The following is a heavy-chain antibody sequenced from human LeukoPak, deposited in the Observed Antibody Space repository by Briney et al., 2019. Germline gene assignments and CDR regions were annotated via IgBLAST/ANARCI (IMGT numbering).Heavy chain of an antibody. V-gene: IGHV3-23*01. CDR1: GFTFSSYA. D-gene: IGHD2-8*02. J-gene: IGHJ6*03. Sequence: GGSLRLSCAASGFTFSSYAMSWVRQAPGKGLEWVSAITGSGGSTYYADSVKGRFTISRDNSKNTLYLQMNSLRAEDTAVYYCARVLVTPRYYYYYMDVWGKGTSVTVSS. CDR2: ITGSGGST. CDR3: ARVLVTPRYYYYYMDV.